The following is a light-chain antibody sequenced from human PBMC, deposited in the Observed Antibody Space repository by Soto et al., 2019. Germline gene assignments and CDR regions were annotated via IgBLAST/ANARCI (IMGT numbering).Light chain of an antibody. Sequence: DIQMTQSPSTLSASVGDRVTITCRASQSISSLLGWYQQKPGKAPKLLIYKASSLESGVPSRFSGSGSGTEFTLTISSLQPDDFATYYCQQYNSYSPMYTFGQGTKLEIK. CDR2: KAS. V-gene: IGKV1-5*03. CDR3: QQYNSYSPMYT. CDR1: QSISSL. J-gene: IGKJ2*01.